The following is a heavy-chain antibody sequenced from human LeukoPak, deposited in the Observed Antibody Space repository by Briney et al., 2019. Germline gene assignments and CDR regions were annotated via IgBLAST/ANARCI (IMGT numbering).Heavy chain of an antibody. V-gene: IGHV4-34*01. CDR1: GGSFSGYY. CDR2: INHSGST. Sequence: SETLSLTCAVYGGSFSGYYWSWIRQPPGKGLEWIGEINHSGSTNYNPSLKSRVTISVDTSKNQFSLKLSSMTAADTAVYYCARGRITMVRGVIDYWGQGTLVTVSS. CDR3: ARGRITMVRGVIDY. D-gene: IGHD3-10*01. J-gene: IGHJ4*02.